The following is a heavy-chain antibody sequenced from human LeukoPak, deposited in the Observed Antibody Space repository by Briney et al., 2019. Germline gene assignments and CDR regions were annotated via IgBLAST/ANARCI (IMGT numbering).Heavy chain of an antibody. CDR1: GFTFSTYW. D-gene: IGHD3-16*01. CDR3: TRGGGGDPVDY. V-gene: IGHV3-49*04. J-gene: IGHJ4*02. CDR2: IRSNFYGGTT. Sequence: TGGSLRLSCSASGFTFSTYWMSWVRQAPGKGLEWVGFIRSNFYGGTTDYAASVKGRFTISRDGSKSIAYLQMNSLKTEDTAVYYCTRGGGGDPVDYWGQGALVTVSS.